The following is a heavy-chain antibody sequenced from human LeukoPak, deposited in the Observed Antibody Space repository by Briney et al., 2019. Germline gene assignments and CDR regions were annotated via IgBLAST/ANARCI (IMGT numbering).Heavy chain of an antibody. V-gene: IGHV4-34*01. J-gene: IGHJ6*02. Sequence: SETLSLTCAVYGGSFSGYYWSWIRQPPGKGLEWIGEINHSGSTNYNPSLKSRVTISVDTSKNQFSLKLSSVTAADTAVYYCARDLRFLEWSLPQNYYYGMDVWGQGTTVTVSS. CDR3: ARDLRFLEWSLPQNYYYGMDV. D-gene: IGHD3-3*01. CDR2: INHSGST. CDR1: GGSFSGYY.